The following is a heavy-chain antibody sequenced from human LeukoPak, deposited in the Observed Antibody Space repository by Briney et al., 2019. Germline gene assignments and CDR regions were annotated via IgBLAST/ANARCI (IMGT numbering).Heavy chain of an antibody. CDR2: IYYSGGT. CDR3: ARDASSCDAFDI. CDR1: GGSISSSNYY. J-gene: IGHJ3*02. Sequence: SETLSLTCTVSGGSISSSNYYWGWIRQPPGKGLEWIGTIYYSGGTYYNPSLKSRVTISVDTSKNQFSLKLSSVTAADTAVYYCARDASSCDAFDIWGQGTMVTISS. V-gene: IGHV4-39*07.